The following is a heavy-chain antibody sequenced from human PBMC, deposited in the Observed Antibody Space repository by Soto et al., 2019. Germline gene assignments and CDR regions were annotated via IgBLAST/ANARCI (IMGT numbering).Heavy chain of an antibody. D-gene: IGHD2-2*02. V-gene: IGHV5-10-1*01. CDR2: IDPSDSYT. CDR1: GYSFTSYW. J-gene: IGHJ6*02. Sequence: GESLKISCKGSGYSFTSYWISWVRQMPGKGLEWMGRIDPSDSYTNYSPSFHGHVTISADKSISTAYLQWSSLKASDTAMYYCARGTVVPAAIQGYYYYGMDVWGQGTTVTVSS. CDR3: ARGTVVPAAIQGYYYYGMDV.